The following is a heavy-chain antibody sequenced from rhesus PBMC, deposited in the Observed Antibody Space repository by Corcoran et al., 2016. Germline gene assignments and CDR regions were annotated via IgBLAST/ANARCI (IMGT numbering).Heavy chain of an antibody. D-gene: IGHD6-31*01. V-gene: IGHV1-156*01. CDR1: GYTFTELS. J-gene: IGHJ4*01. CDR2: VDPVYGEK. Sequence: EVQLVQSGAEVKKPGASVKVSCKVSGYTFTELSMHWVRQAPGKGLEWKGVVDPVYGEKIHAEKFQGRGTMTDDTSTDTAYMELSSLRSEDTAVYYCAREAGGSGWPNFDYWGQGVLVTVSS. CDR3: AREAGGSGWPNFDY.